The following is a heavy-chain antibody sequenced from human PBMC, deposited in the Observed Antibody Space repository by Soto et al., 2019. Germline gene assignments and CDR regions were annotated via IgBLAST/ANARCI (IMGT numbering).Heavy chain of an antibody. J-gene: IGHJ6*02. CDR3: ARIPFGFWSGYPYYYGMDV. V-gene: IGHV1-69*05. D-gene: IGHD3-3*01. CDR1: GGTVSSYA. CDR2: IIPIFGTA. Sequence: SVKVSSKASGGTVSSYAVSGVRQAPGQGLEWMGGIIPIFGTANYAQKFQGRVTITRDTSASTAYMELSSLRSEDTAVYYCARIPFGFWSGYPYYYGMDVWGQGTTVTVSS.